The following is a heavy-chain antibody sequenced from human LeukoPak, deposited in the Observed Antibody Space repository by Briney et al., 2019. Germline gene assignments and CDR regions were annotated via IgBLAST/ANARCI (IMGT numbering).Heavy chain of an antibody. V-gene: IGHV4-39*07. CDR2: IYHSGST. J-gene: IGHJ4*02. CDR1: GGSISSNSYY. D-gene: IGHD5-12*01. Sequence: SETLSLTCTVSGGSISSNSYYWGWIRQPPGKGLEWIGSIYHSGSTYYNPSLKSRVTISVDTSKNQFSLKLSSVTAADTAVYYCARGAKASGYDYFDYWGQGTLVTVSS. CDR3: ARGAKASGYDYFDY.